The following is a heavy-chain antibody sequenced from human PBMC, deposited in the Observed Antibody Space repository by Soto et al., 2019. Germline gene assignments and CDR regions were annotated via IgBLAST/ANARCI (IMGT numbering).Heavy chain of an antibody. CDR1: GDSISSYF. D-gene: IGHD3-22*01. CDR3: ALRSMAVVPEY. Sequence: QVQLQESGPGLVKPSETLSLTCAVSGDSISSYFCMWIRQPPGKGLESIGYLYYGRSANYNPSLKSRVTLSVDTSTNQCSLTLRSMTAADTAVYYCALRSMAVVPEYWGQGTLVTVSS. J-gene: IGHJ4*02. V-gene: IGHV4-59*01. CDR2: LYYGRSA.